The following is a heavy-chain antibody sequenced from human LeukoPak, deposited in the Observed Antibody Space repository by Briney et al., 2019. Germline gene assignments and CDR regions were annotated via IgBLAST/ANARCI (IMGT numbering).Heavy chain of an antibody. Sequence: GGSLRLSCAASGFTFSSYAMHWVRQAPGKGLEWVAVISYDGSNKYYADSVKGRFTISRDNSKNTPYLQMNCLRAEDTAVYYCAREGRYRAPDYWGQGTLVTVSS. D-gene: IGHD1-26*01. V-gene: IGHV3-30*04. CDR2: ISYDGSNK. CDR3: AREGRYRAPDY. CDR1: GFTFSSYA. J-gene: IGHJ4*02.